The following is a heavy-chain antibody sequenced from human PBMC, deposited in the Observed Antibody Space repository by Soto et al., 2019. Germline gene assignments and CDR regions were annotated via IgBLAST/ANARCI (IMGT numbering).Heavy chain of an antibody. J-gene: IGHJ6*02. D-gene: IGHD5-12*01. CDR2: IIPILGIA. CDR1: GGTFSSYT. Sequence: QVQLVQSGAEVKKPGSSVKVSCKASGGTFSSYTISWVRQAPGQGLEWMGRIIPILGIANYAQKFQGRVTITADKSTSTAHMELSSLRSEDTAVYYCARASATIGDYYYGMDVWGQGTTVTVSS. V-gene: IGHV1-69*02. CDR3: ARASATIGDYYYGMDV.